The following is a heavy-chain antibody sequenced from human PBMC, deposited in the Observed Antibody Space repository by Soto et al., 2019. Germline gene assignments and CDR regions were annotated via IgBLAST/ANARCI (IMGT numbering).Heavy chain of an antibody. CDR1: GFTFNRNA. CDR3: AKNRDYDYDAFVV. J-gene: IGHJ3*01. D-gene: IGHD3-16*01. CDR2: ITGNSAFT. Sequence: PVGSPRLSCAGSGFTFNRNAMSWVRQAPGKGLEWVSGITGNSAFTYYADSVKGRFIISRDNSKNTLYLQINTLRVEDTAVYYCAKNRDYDYDAFVVWGQGTVVTV. V-gene: IGHV3-23*01.